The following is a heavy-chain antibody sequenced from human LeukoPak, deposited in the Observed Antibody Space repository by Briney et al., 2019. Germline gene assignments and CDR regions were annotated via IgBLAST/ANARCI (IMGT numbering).Heavy chain of an antibody. CDR2: ISGSGGST. J-gene: IGHJ4*02. Sequence: GGSLRLSCAASGLTFSSYAMSWVRQAPGKGLEWVSVISGSGGSTYYADSVKGRFTIPRDNSKSTLYLQMNSLRAEDTAIYYCAEGGGQYYFDYWGQGTLVTVSS. D-gene: IGHD2-15*01. CDR3: AEGGGQYYFDY. V-gene: IGHV3-23*01. CDR1: GLTFSSYA.